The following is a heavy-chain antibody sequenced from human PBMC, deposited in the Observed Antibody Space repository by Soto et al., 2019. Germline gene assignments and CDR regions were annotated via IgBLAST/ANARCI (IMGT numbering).Heavy chain of an antibody. CDR1: GGTFSTYA. Sequence: QVQLVQSGAEVKKPGASVKVSCKAPGGTFSTYAISWVRPAPGQGLEWMRGVIPIFGTQKYAQKLQGRGTNPAAEATSTGYFELRSPVSEATAGYCCASSQSRSSSLDTYYYYYYGMDVSGQGTTVTVSS. D-gene: IGHD3-3*02. CDR3: ASSQSRSSSLDTYYYYYYGMDV. CDR2: VIPIFGTQ. V-gene: IGHV1-69*01. J-gene: IGHJ6*02.